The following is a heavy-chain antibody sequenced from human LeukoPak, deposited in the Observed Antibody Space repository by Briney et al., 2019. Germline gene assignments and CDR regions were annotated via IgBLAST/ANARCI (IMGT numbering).Heavy chain of an antibody. Sequence: GGSLRLSCAASGFTFSSYAMSWVRQAPGKGLEWVSAISGSGGSTYYADSLKGRFTISSDNSKNTLYLQMNSLRAEDTAVYYCAKDIAYCGGDCYSENAFDIWGQGTMVTVSS. CDR3: AKDIAYCGGDCYSENAFDI. V-gene: IGHV3-23*01. D-gene: IGHD2-21*02. CDR2: ISGSGGST. J-gene: IGHJ3*02. CDR1: GFTFSSYA.